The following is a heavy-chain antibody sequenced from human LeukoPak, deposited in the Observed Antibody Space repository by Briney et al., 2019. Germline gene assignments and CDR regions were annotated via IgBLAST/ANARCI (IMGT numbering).Heavy chain of an antibody. CDR3: ARGSVRGEFDP. CDR1: GYTFTSYY. Sequence: ASVKVSCKASGYTFTSYYMHWVRQAPGQGLEWMGIINPSGGTTSSAQKFQGRVTMTRDMSTSTVYMELSSLRSEDTAVYSCARGSVRGEFDPWGQGTLVTVSS. J-gene: IGHJ5*02. D-gene: IGHD3-10*01. CDR2: INPSGGTT. V-gene: IGHV1-46*01.